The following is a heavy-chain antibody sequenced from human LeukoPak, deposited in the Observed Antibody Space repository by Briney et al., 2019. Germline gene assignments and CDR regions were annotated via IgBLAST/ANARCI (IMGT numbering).Heavy chain of an antibody. D-gene: IGHD2-21*01. V-gene: IGHV3-7*01. Sequence: PGGSLRLSCAASGFTFSSYWMTWVRQGPGKGLEWVASINQDGSDKYYVDSMKGRFTISRDNAKNSLYLQMNSLRAEDTAVYYCVRDGVSTIPLDYWGQGSLVTVSS. CDR1: GFTFSSYW. CDR2: INQDGSDK. CDR3: VRDGVSTIPLDY. J-gene: IGHJ4*02.